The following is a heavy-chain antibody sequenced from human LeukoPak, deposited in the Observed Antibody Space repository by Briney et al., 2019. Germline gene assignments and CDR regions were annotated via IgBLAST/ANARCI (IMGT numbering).Heavy chain of an antibody. Sequence: PGGSLRLSCAASGFTFTTYWMSWVRQAPGKGLEGVANIHQDGSEKYYVDSVKGRFTISRDNAKNSLYLQMNSLRAEDTALYHCARGPLPGYDILTGYYFDYWGQGTLVTVSS. D-gene: IGHD3-9*01. CDR3: ARGPLPGYDILTGYYFDY. CDR2: IHQDGSEK. V-gene: IGHV3-7*03. CDR1: GFTFTTYW. J-gene: IGHJ4*02.